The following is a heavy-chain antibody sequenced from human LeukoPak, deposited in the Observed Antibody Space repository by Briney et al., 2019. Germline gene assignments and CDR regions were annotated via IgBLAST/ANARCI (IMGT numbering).Heavy chain of an antibody. CDR3: AKAYVDTTYFDS. D-gene: IGHD5-18*01. J-gene: IGHJ4*02. V-gene: IGHV3-23*01. CDR1: GFTFISYA. Sequence: GGSLRLSCAASGFTFISYAMSWVRQAPGKGPEWVSAISGSGDTTYSADSVRGRFTISRDNSKNTLFLQMNSLRAEDTAVYYCAKAYVDTTYFDSWGQGTLVTVSS. CDR2: ISGSGDTT.